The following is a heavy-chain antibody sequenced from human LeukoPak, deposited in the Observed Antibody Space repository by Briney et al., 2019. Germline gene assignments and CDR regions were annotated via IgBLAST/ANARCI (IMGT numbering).Heavy chain of an antibody. CDR1: GYSISSGYL. D-gene: IGHD1-14*01. V-gene: IGHV4-38-2*02. Sequence: SETLSLTCTVSGYSISSGYLWGWIRQPPGKGLEWIGSIDGSGSSYYNPSLKSRVTISVDTSKNQFSLKVSSVTAADTAVYYCARDRNLYTSILTFDYWGQGTLVTVSS. CDR3: ARDRNLYTSILTFDY. J-gene: IGHJ4*02. CDR2: IDGSGSS.